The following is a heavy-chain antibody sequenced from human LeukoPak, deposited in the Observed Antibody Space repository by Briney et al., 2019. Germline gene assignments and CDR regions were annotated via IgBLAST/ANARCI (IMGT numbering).Heavy chain of an antibody. Sequence: RASVKVSCKASGYTFTGYYMHWVRQAPGQGLEWMGWINPNSGGTNYAQKFQGRVTMTRDTSISTAYMELSRLRSDDTAVYYCARVLGIAAAVTGYWGQGTLVTVSS. D-gene: IGHD6-13*01. CDR2: INPNSGGT. V-gene: IGHV1-2*02. J-gene: IGHJ4*02. CDR3: ARVLGIAAAVTGY. CDR1: GYTFTGYY.